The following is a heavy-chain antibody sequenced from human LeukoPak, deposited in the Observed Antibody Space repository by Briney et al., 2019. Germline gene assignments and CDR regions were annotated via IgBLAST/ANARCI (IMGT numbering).Heavy chain of an antibody. J-gene: IGHJ1*01. CDR1: GFTFSSYA. CDR3: ARDDVPPEYFQH. Sequence: GGSLRLSCAASGFTFSSYAMSWVRQAPGKGLEWVANIKQDGSEKYYADSVKGRFTISRDNAKNSLYLQMNSLRAEDTAVYYCARDDVPPEYFQHWGQGTLVTVSS. D-gene: IGHD2-2*01. CDR2: IKQDGSEK. V-gene: IGHV3-7*01.